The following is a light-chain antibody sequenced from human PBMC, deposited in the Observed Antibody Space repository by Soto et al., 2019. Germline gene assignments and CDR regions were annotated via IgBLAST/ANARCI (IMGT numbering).Light chain of an antibody. J-gene: IGLJ1*01. Sequence: QSVLTQPPSVSAAPGQTVTISCSGSSSNIGNNYVSWYQQLPGTAPKLLIYDNNKRPSGIPDRFSGSKSGTSATLGITGLQTGDEADYYCGTWDSSLSAYVFGTGTQLTVL. CDR3: GTWDSSLSAYV. CDR2: DNN. CDR1: SSNIGNNY. V-gene: IGLV1-51*01.